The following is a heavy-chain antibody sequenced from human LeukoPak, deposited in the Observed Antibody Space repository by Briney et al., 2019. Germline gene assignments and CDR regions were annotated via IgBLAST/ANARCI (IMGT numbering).Heavy chain of an antibody. V-gene: IGHV1-18*01. J-gene: IGHJ1*01. CDR1: GYTFTSYG. CDR3: ARDYRGHYYDSRGYSHFQH. D-gene: IGHD3-22*01. Sequence: ASVKVSCKASGYTFTSYGISWVRQAPGQGLEWMGWISAYNGNTNYAQKLQGRVTMTTDTSTSTAYMELRSLRSDDTAVYYCARDYRGHYYDSRGYSHFQHWGQGTLVTVSS. CDR2: ISAYNGNT.